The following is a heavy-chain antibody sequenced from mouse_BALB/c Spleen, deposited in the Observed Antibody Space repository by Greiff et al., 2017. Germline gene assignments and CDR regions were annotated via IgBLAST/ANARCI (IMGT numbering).Heavy chain of an antibody. CDR3: ARFYYDYEARY. J-gene: IGHJ2*01. V-gene: IGHV3-6*02. CDR2: ISYDGSN. Sequence: EVKLMESGPGLVKPSQSLSLTCSVTGYSITSGYYWNWIRQFPGNKLEWMGYISYDGSNNYNPSLKNRISITRDTSKNQFFLKLNSVTTEDTATYYCARFYYDYEARYWGQGTTLTVSS. CDR1: GYSITSGYY. D-gene: IGHD2-4*01.